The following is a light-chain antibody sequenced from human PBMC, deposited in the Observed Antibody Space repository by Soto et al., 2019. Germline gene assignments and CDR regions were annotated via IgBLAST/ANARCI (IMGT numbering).Light chain of an antibody. CDR3: SSYTRTRTPLYV. CDR2: EVS. Sequence: QSVLTQPASVSGSPGQSVTISCTGTSSDVGGYQYVTWSQQHPGKAPKLMIYEVSNRPSGVSNRFSGSKSGNTASLTISGLQAEDAADYDDSSYTRTRTPLYVFGTGTKVTVL. CDR1: SSDVGGYQY. V-gene: IGLV2-14*01. J-gene: IGLJ1*01.